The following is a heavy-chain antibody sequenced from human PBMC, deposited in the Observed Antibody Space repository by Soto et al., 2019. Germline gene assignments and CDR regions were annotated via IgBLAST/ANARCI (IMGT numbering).Heavy chain of an antibody. CDR3: ATLGMRRGDMDV. J-gene: IGHJ6*03. D-gene: IGHD1-26*01. CDR1: GYTLTELS. CDR2: FDPEDGET. V-gene: IGHV1-24*01. Sequence: GASVKVSCKVSGYTLTELSMHWVRQAPGKGLEWMGGFDPEDGETIYAQEFQGRVTMTEDTSTDTAYMELSSLRSEDTAVYYCATLGMRRGDMDVWGKGTTVTVSS.